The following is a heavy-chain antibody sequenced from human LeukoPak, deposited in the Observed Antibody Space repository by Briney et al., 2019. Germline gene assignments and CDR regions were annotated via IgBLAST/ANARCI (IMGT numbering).Heavy chain of an antibody. CDR3: VRVKVGSWDWFDP. V-gene: IGHV3-74*01. Sequence: PGGSLRLSCAASGFTFSSYGMHWVRQVPGKGLVWVSRINSDESTTTYADSVKGRFTISRDNAKNTLYLLMNSLRAEDTAVYYCVRVKVGSWDWFDPWGQGTLVTVSS. CDR1: GFTFSSYG. CDR2: INSDESTT. J-gene: IGHJ5*02. D-gene: IGHD1-26*01.